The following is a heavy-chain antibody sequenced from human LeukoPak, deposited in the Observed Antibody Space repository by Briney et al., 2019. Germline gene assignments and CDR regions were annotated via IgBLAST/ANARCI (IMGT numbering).Heavy chain of an antibody. CDR2: THHSGNT. Sequence: GSLRLSCVASGFTFNTYWMSWVRQPPGKGLEWIGYTHHSGNTLYNPSLKSRVTTSVDTSKNQFSLSLSSVTAADTAVYYCARWEVRLNAFEMWGQGTMVTVSS. CDR3: ARWEVRLNAFEM. V-gene: IGHV4-59*08. D-gene: IGHD3-10*01. CDR1: GFTFNTYW. J-gene: IGHJ3*02.